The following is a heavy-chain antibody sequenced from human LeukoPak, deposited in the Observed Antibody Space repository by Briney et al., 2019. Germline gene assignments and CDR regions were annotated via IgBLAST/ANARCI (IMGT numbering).Heavy chain of an antibody. Sequence: AETLSLTCTVSGDSISNYYRSWIRQPPGKGLDWIGYIFYSGSTNYNPSLKSRVTMSVDTSKSQFSLKLSSVTAADTAIYYCARYNSGWSYFDYWGQGTLVTVSS. CDR1: GDSISNYY. CDR2: IFYSGST. D-gene: IGHD6-19*01. V-gene: IGHV4-59*01. CDR3: ARYNSGWSYFDY. J-gene: IGHJ4*02.